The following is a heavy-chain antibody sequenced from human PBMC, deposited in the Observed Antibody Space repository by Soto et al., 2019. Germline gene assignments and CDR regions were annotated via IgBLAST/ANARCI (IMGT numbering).Heavy chain of an antibody. J-gene: IGHJ1*01. CDR3: ARERDGSSWSSAEYLQH. CDR2: ISTYNGNT. Sequence: GASVKVSCKASGYSFTDYGIHWVRQAPGQGLEWMGWISTYNGNTNYAQKLQGRVTMTTETSTTTAYMELRSLRSDDTAVFYCARERDGSSWSSAEYLQHWG. CDR1: GYSFTDYG. D-gene: IGHD6-19*01. V-gene: IGHV1-18*01.